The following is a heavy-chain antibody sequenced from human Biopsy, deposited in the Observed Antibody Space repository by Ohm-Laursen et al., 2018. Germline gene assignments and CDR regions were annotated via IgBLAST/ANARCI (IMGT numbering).Heavy chain of an antibody. D-gene: IGHD4-17*01. CDR2: LAFSSGRT. CDR1: GFIFSTYT. CDR3: AKYQLPATATSILDY. Sequence: SLRLSCAASGFIFSTYTMNWVRQAPGEGLEWVASLAFSSGRTYYADSVKGRFTISRDDSQNTLYLQMDSLRVADTAVYHCAKYQLPATATSILDYWGQGALVTVSS. V-gene: IGHV3-23*01. J-gene: IGHJ4*02.